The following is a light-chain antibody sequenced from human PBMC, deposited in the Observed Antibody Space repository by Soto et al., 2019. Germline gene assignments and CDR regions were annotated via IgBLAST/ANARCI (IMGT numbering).Light chain of an antibody. V-gene: IGKV3-11*01. CDR3: QQRSNWPPWT. J-gene: IGKJ1*01. Sequence: EIVLTQSPATLSLSPGERATLSCRASQSVSSYLAWYQQKPGQALRLLIYDASNRATGIPARFSGSGSGTDFTLTISSLEPEDFAVYYCQQRSNWPPWTFGQRTKVEIK. CDR2: DAS. CDR1: QSVSSY.